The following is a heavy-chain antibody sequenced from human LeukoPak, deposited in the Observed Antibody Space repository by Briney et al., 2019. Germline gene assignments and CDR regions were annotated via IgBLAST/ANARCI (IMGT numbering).Heavy chain of an antibody. D-gene: IGHD4-17*01. V-gene: IGHV1-46*01. J-gene: IGHJ6*03. Sequence: ASVKVSCKASGYTFTSYYMHWVRQAPGQGLEWMGIINPSGGSTSYAQKFQGRVTMTRDTSTSTVYMELSSLRSEDTAVYYCARAAMTTVTSGYYYYYYMDVWGKGTTVTVSS. CDR2: INPSGGST. CDR1: GYTFTSYY. CDR3: ARAAMTTVTSGYYYYYYMDV.